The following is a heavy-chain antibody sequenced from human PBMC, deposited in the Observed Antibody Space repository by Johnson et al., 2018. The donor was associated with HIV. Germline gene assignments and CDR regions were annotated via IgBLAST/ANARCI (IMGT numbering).Heavy chain of an antibody. Sequence: QVQLVESGGGVVQPGRSLRISCAASGFTFSSYAMHWVRQAPGKGLEWVAVISYDGSNKYYEDSVRGRFTISRDNAKNSLYLQMNSLRAEDTAVYYCARSPICTGGVCWRSAFDIWGQGTMVTVSS. CDR1: GFTFSSYA. J-gene: IGHJ3*02. CDR3: ARSPICTGGVCWRSAFDI. CDR2: ISYDGSNK. D-gene: IGHD2-8*02. V-gene: IGHV3-30-3*01.